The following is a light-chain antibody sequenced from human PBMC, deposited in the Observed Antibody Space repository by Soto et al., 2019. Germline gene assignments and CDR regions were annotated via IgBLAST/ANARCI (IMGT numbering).Light chain of an antibody. CDR3: QQRMES. CDR2: GTS. V-gene: IGKV3D-20*02. CDR1: QSVSNNY. Sequence: EIVMTQSPGTLSLSPGERATLSCRASQSVSNNYLAWYQQKPGQAPRLLIYGTSNRATGIPDRFSGSGSGTDFTLTISRLEPEDFAVYYWQQRMESFGQGTRLEI. J-gene: IGKJ5*01.